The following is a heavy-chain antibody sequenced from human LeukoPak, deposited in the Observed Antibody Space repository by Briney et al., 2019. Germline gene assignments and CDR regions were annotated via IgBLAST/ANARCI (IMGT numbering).Heavy chain of an antibody. D-gene: IGHD3-10*01. J-gene: IGHJ4*02. CDR1: AYTFTDYY. Sequence: ASVKVSCKASAYTFTDYYMHWVRQAPGQGLERMGWINPNSGDTNYAQKFKARVTMTRDTSISTAYMELSSLRYDDTAVYYCARDTGSVFDYWGQGTLVTVSS. V-gene: IGHV1-2*02. CDR3: ARDTGSVFDY. CDR2: INPNSGDT.